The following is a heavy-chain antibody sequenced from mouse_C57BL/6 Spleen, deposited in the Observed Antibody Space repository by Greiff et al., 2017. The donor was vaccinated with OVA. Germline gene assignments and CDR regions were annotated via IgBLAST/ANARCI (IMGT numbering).Heavy chain of an antibody. CDR1: GYTFTSYW. Sequence: QVQLQQPGAELVKPGASVKMSCKASGYTFTSYWITWVKQRPGQGLEWIGDIYPGSGSTNYNEKFKSKATLTVDTSSSTAYMQLSSLTSEDPAVYSCARKPDGSSDWYVDVWGTGTTVTVSS. J-gene: IGHJ1*03. D-gene: IGHD1-1*01. CDR2: IYPGSGST. V-gene: IGHV1-55*01. CDR3: ARKPDGSSDWYVDV.